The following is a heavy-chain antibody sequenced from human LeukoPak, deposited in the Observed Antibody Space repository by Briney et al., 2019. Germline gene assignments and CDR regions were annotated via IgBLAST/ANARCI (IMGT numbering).Heavy chain of an antibody. CDR3: AKEHGGSSWYEDAFDI. J-gene: IGHJ3*02. CDR1: GFTFSNYA. D-gene: IGHD6-13*01. V-gene: IGHV3-23*01. Sequence: GGSLRLSCAASGFTFSNYAMSWVRQAPGKGLEWVSGISGSGGSTYYADSVKGRFTISRDNSKNTLYLQMNSLRAEDTAVYYCAKEHGGSSWYEDAFDIWGQGTMVTVSS. CDR2: ISGSGGST.